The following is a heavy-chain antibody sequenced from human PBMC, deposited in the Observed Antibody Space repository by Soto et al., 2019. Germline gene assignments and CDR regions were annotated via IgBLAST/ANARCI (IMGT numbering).Heavy chain of an antibody. Sequence: SETLSLTCTVSGGSISSGDYYWSWIRQPPGKGLEWIGYIYYSGSTYYNPSLKSRVTISVDTSKNQFSLKLSSVTAADTAVYYCARAPADIQLWTFDYWGQGTLVTVSS. CDR2: IYYSGST. V-gene: IGHV4-30-4*01. CDR3: ARAPADIQLWTFDY. J-gene: IGHJ4*02. CDR1: GGSISSGDYY. D-gene: IGHD5-18*01.